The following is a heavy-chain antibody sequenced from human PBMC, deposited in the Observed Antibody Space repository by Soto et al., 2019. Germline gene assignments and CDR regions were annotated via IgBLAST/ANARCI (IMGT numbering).Heavy chain of an antibody. CDR2: ISSSSSYI. CDR1: GFTFSSYS. V-gene: IGHV3-21*01. CDR3: AREEVSSGWVDY. D-gene: IGHD6-19*01. J-gene: IGHJ4*02. Sequence: PGGSLRLSCAASGFTFSSYSMNWVRQAPGKGLEWVSSISSSSSYIYYADSVKGRFTISRDNAKNSLYLQMNSLRAEDTAVYYCAREEVSSGWVDYWGQGTLVTVSS.